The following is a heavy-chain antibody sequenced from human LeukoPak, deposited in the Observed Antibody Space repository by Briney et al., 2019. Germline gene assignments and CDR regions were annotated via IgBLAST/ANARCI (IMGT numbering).Heavy chain of an antibody. CDR2: IRSKPYGGTS. Sequence: GESMRLSCTTSGFTFDDYAMSWVRQAPGKGLEWVGFIRSKPYGGTSKYAASVKGRFTISRDDSKSIAYLQMNSLKTEDTAVYYCTRHSSGWRFDPWGQGTLVTVSS. CDR3: TRHSSGWRFDP. J-gene: IGHJ5*02. D-gene: IGHD6-19*01. V-gene: IGHV3-49*04. CDR1: GFTFDDYA.